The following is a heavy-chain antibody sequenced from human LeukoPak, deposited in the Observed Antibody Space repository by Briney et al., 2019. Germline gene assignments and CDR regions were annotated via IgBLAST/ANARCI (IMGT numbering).Heavy chain of an antibody. CDR2: FDPEDGET. CDR3: ATDLNSGYDPLFDY. Sequence: ASVKVSCKVSGYTLTELSMHWVRQAPGKGLEWTGGFDPEDGETIYAQKFQGRVTMTEDTSTDTAYMELSSLRSEDTAVYYCATDLNSGYDPLFDYWGQGTLVTVSS. J-gene: IGHJ4*02. D-gene: IGHD5-12*01. CDR1: GYTLTELS. V-gene: IGHV1-24*01.